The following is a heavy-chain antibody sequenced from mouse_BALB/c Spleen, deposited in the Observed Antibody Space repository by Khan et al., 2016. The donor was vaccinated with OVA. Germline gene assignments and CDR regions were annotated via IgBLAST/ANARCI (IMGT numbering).Heavy chain of an antibody. V-gene: IGHV2-2*02. J-gene: IGHJ3*01. CDR1: GFSLTSYG. CDR2: IWSGGST. Sequence: QVQLKESGPGLVQPSQSLSITCTVSGFSLTSYGVHWVRQSPGKGLEWLGVIWSGGSTDYNEAFISRLSISKDNSRSQVFFKMNSLQGTDTAIYYCARKDDSEEGLAYWGQGTLVTVSA. CDR3: ARKDDSEEGLAY. D-gene: IGHD2-4*01.